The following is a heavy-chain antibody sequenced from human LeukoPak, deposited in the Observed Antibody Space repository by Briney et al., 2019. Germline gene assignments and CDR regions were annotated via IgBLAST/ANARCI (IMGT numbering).Heavy chain of an antibody. D-gene: IGHD2-8*01. J-gene: IGHJ2*01. CDR3: ARDADASAFYWYFDL. CDR2: MWSDGSKT. V-gene: IGHV3-33*01. CDR1: GFTLSYYG. Sequence: GGSLRLSCTASGFTLSYYGMHWVRQAPGKGLELVALMWSDGSKTSYADSVKGRFTISRDISRNTLYLQMNSLRVEDTALYYCARDADASAFYWYFDLWGRGTLVTVSS.